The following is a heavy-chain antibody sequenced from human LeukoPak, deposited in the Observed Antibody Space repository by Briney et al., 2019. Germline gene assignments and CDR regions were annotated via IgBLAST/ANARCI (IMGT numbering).Heavy chain of an antibody. CDR2: IYHTGRT. Sequence: PSETLSLTCAVSGGSISASNWWSWARQPPGKGLEWIGEIYHTGRTNYNSSLKSRVAIAVYTSKNQFSLKLSSVAAADTAVYDCARGSDFWSGYYIAFDYWGQGTLVIVSS. D-gene: IGHD3-3*01. V-gene: IGHV4-4*02. J-gene: IGHJ4*02. CDR1: GGSISASNW. CDR3: ARGSDFWSGYYIAFDY.